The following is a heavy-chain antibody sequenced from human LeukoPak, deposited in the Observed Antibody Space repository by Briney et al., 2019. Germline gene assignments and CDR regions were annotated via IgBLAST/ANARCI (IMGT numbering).Heavy chain of an antibody. Sequence: PGGSLRLSCTASGFTFGDYAMSWVRQAPGKGLEWVSFIRSKAYGGTTEYAASVKGRFTISRDDSKSIAYLQMNSLKTEDTAVYYCTSHLGYCSGGSCYRFDYWGQGTLVTVSS. CDR3: TSHLGYCSGGSCYRFDY. CDR2: IRSKAYGGTT. CDR1: GFTFGDYA. V-gene: IGHV3-49*04. J-gene: IGHJ4*02. D-gene: IGHD2-15*01.